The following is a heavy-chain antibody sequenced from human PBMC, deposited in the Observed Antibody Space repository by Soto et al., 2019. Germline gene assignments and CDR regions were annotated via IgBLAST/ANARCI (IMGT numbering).Heavy chain of an antibody. D-gene: IGHD2-15*01. J-gene: IGHJ4*02. CDR1: GFSFSVYG. V-gene: IGHV3-33*01. CDR3: ASWAECAKAVH. CDR2: IWYGASRQ. Sequence: QVQLVESGGGVVQPGRSLRLSCETSGFSFSVYGLHWVRQAPGKGLEWVVVIWYGASRQFYAASVEGRFTISRDNSKAILYLPMNRPSAEDTAVYYCASWAECAKAVHWGQGTLVTVTS.